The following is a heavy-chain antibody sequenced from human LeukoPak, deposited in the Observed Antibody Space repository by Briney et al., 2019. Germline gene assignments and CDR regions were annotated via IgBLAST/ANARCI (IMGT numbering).Heavy chain of an antibody. V-gene: IGHV3-23*01. D-gene: IGHD6-13*01. CDR2: ISGNTGLVT. Sequence: GGSLRLSCAASGFTFSTYAMSWVRQAPGKGLEWVSTISGNTGLVTYYADSVKGRFTISRDNPKNTLYLQMNSLRVEDTAVYYCAKPPPDSSSWLFDYWGQGTLVTVSS. CDR3: AKPPPDSSSWLFDY. J-gene: IGHJ4*02. CDR1: GFTFSTYA.